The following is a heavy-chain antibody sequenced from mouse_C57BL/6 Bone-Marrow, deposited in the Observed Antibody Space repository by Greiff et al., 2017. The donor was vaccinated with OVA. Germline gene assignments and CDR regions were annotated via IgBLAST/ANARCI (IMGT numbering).Heavy chain of an antibody. D-gene: IGHD2-4*01. J-gene: IGHJ4*01. CDR1: GYTFTSYC. CDR2: IYPRSGNT. V-gene: IGHV1-81*01. CDR3: AVMIGDYPKDY. Sequence: VQLQQSGAELVRPGASVKLSCKASGYTFTSYCISWVKQRPGQGLEWIGVIYPRSGNTYYNEKFKGKATLTADNSYSTAYLELRSLSSEDSAVEYCAVMIGDYPKDYWGQGASVTVSS.